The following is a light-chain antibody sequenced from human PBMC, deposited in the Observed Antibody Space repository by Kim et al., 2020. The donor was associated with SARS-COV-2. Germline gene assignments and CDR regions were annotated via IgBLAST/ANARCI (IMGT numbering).Light chain of an antibody. Sequence: DIQLTQSPSLLSASVGDRVTITCRASQSISDWLAWYQQKPGRAPNLLIYKTSNLQSWVPSRFGGSGSGTEFTLTISSLQPDDFATYFCHHYNTYSTFGQGTKVDIK. CDR3: HHYNTYST. V-gene: IGKV1-5*03. CDR1: QSISDW. J-gene: IGKJ1*01. CDR2: KTS.